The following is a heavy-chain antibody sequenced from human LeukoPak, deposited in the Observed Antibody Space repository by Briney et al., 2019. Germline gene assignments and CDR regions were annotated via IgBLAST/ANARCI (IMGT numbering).Heavy chain of an antibody. Sequence: GGSLRLSCAASGFTFSSYAMSWVRQAPGKGLEWVSTISGSGGSTYYADSVKGRFTISRDNSKNTLYLQMNSLRAEDTAVYYCAKDIATLAARKWKVGYWGQGALVTVSS. CDR1: GFTFSSYA. J-gene: IGHJ4*02. D-gene: IGHD6-6*01. CDR3: AKDIATLAARKWKVGY. CDR2: ISGSGGST. V-gene: IGHV3-23*01.